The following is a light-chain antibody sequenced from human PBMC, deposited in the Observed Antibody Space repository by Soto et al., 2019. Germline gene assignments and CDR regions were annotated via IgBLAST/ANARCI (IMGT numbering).Light chain of an antibody. CDR2: STN. CDR1: TGAVTSGHY. J-gene: IGLJ2*01. Sequence: QSVVTQEPSLTVSPGGTVTLTCASSTGAVTSGHYPNWFQQKPGQTPRALIYSTNNKHSWTPARFSGSLLGGKAALTLSGAQPEDEAEYYCLLFYGVGLVFGGGTKVTVL. V-gene: IGLV7-43*01. CDR3: LLFYGVGLV.